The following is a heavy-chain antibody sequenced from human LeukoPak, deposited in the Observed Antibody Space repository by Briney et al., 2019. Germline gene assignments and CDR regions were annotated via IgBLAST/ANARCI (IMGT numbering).Heavy chain of an antibody. CDR1: RFNFNSYA. CDR2: ISYDGGDK. J-gene: IGHJ6*03. D-gene: IGHD6-19*01. CDR3: ARSHSSGWYVAHGVGDSDYYMDV. Sequence: PGGSLRLSRAASRFNFNSYAMHWVRQAPGKGLEWVAVISYDGGDKSYADSVKGRFTISRDNSKNTLFLQMSSLRAEDTAVYFCARSHSSGWYVAHGVGDSDYYMDVWGKGTTVTVSS. V-gene: IGHV3-30*04.